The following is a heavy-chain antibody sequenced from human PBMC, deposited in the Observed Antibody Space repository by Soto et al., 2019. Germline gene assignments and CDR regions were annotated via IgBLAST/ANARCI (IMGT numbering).Heavy chain of an antibody. D-gene: IGHD3-16*02. CDR2: IYYSGST. J-gene: IGHJ3*02. V-gene: IGHV4-59*01. CDR1: GGSISSYY. Sequence: SEPLSLTCTVSGGSISSYYGRWIRQPPGKGLAWIGYIYYSGSTNYNPSLKSRVTISVDTSKNQFSLKLSSVTAADTAVYYCAREGGNYDYGWGSYRPNGDAFDIWGQGTMVTVSS. CDR3: AREGGNYDYGWGSYRPNGDAFDI.